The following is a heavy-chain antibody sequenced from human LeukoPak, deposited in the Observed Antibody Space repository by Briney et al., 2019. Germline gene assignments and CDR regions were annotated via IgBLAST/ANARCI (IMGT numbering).Heavy chain of an antibody. CDR3: AKGGQTMVRGVVPRRLREYYFDY. CDR1: GFTFSSYG. Sequence: GGSLRLSCAASGFTFSSYGMHWVRQAPGKGLEWVAFIRYDGSNKYYADSVKGRFTISRDNSKNTLYLQMNSLRAEDTAVYYCAKGGQTMVRGVVPRRLREYYFDYWGQGTLVTVSS. V-gene: IGHV3-30*02. CDR2: IRYDGSNK. J-gene: IGHJ4*02. D-gene: IGHD3-10*01.